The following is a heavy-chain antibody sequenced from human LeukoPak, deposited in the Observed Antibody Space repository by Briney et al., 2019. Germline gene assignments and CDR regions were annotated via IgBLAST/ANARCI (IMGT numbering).Heavy chain of an antibody. CDR1: GFTLSSYG. Sequence: GGSLRLSCAASGFTLSSYGMHWVRQAPGKGLEWVAFIRYDGSNKYYADSVKGRFTISRDNSKNTLYLQMNSLRAEDTAVYYCAKDLPMYYDFWSGLFDYWGQGTLVTVSS. J-gene: IGHJ4*02. CDR2: IRYDGSNK. V-gene: IGHV3-30*02. D-gene: IGHD3-3*01. CDR3: AKDLPMYYDFWSGLFDY.